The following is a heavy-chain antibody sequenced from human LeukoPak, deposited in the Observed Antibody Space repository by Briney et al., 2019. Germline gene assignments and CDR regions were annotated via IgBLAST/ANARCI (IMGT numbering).Heavy chain of an antibody. Sequence: GSSVKVSCKASGGTFSSYAISWVRQAPGQGLEWMGGIIPIFGTANCAQKFQGRVTITADESTSTAYMELSSLRSEDTAVYYCAREAGGYWYFDLWGRGTLVTVSS. D-gene: IGHD3-16*01. CDR1: GGTFSSYA. CDR3: AREAGGYWYFDL. V-gene: IGHV1-69*01. J-gene: IGHJ2*01. CDR2: IIPIFGTA.